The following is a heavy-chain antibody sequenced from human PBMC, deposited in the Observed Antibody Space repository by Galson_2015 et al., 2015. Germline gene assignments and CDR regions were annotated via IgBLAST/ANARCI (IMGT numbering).Heavy chain of an antibody. CDR2: ISYDGNNK. CDR3: ARVAFGGVIVIGSFDY. Sequence: SLRLSCAASGFTFSSYAMHWVRQAPGKGLEWVAVISYDGNNKYYADSVKGRFTISRDNSKNTLYLQMNSLRAEDTAVYYCARVAFGGVIVIGSFDYWGQGTLVTVSS. V-gene: IGHV3-30-3*01. D-gene: IGHD3-16*02. CDR1: GFTFSSYA. J-gene: IGHJ4*02.